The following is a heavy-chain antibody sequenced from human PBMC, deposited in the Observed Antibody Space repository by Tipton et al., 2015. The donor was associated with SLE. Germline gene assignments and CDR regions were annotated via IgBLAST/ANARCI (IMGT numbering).Heavy chain of an antibody. V-gene: IGHV4-59*08. CDR1: GASVSSFC. D-gene: IGHD3-10*01. CDR3: ARQRLRLLSPLDA. Sequence: TLSLTCTVSGASVSSFCWNWIRQSPGKGLEWIACVCNSVSTNYDPSLKSRGTISVDTSKSHFSLELTPVTAADTAVYYCARQRLRLLSPLDAWGQGTTVTVS. J-gene: IGHJ6*02. CDR2: VCNSVST.